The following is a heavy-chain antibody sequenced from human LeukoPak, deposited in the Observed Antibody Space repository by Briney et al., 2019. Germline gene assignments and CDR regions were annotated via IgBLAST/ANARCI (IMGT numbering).Heavy chain of an antibody. CDR3: AKVIGYGGSPYYLDY. CDR1: GFTFDDYA. D-gene: IGHD1-26*01. J-gene: IGHJ4*02. CDR2: ISWNSGSI. V-gene: IGHV3-9*01. Sequence: GGSLRLSCAASGFTFDDYAMHWVRQAPGKGLEWVSGISWNSGSIGYADAVKGRFTISRDNAKNSLYLQMNSLRAEDTALYYCAKVIGYGGSPYYLDYWGQGTLVTVSS.